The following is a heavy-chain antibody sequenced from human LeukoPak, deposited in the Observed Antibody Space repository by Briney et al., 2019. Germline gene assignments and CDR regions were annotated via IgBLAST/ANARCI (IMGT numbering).Heavy chain of an antibody. CDR1: GGSVSSGTFY. CDR2: IYYSGST. Sequence: SETLSLTCTVSGGSVSSGTFYWSWIRQPPGKGLEWIGNIYYSGSTNYNPSLKSRVTISVDTSKNQFSLKLSSVTAADTAVYYCARSRLDTAMAFDYWGQGTLVTVSS. V-gene: IGHV4-61*01. CDR3: ARSRLDTAMAFDY. D-gene: IGHD5-18*01. J-gene: IGHJ4*02.